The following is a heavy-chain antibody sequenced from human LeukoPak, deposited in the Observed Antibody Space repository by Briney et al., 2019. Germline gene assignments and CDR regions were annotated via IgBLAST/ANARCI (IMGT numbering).Heavy chain of an antibody. CDR2: IYYSGST. J-gene: IGHJ4*02. D-gene: IGHD3-9*01. CDR1: GFTFSSYS. Sequence: LRLSCAASGFTFSSYSMNWVRQAPGKGLEWIGYIYYSGSTYYNPSLKSRVTISVDTSKNQFSLKLSSVTAADTAVYYCARDGYDIFDYWGQGTLVTVSS. CDR3: ARDGYDIFDY. V-gene: IGHV4-31*02.